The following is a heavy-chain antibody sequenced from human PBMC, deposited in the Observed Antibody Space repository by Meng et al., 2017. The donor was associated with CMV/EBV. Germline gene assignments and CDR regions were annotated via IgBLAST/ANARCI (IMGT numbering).Heavy chain of an antibody. CDR2: INRNSGGT. CDR3: AREDAFDI. CDR1: GYTFTGYY. Sequence: ASVKVSCKASGYTFTGYYMRWVRQAPGQGLEWVGWINRNSGGTNYAQKFQGRVTMTRNTSISTAYMELSRLRSDDTAVYYCAREDAFDIWGQGTMVTVSS. V-gene: IGHV1-2*02. J-gene: IGHJ3*02.